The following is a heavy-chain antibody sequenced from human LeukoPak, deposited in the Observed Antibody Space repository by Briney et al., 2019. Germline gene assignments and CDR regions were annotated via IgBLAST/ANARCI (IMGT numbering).Heavy chain of an antibody. CDR2: IYYSGST. CDR3: ARGPRVVPAAMQNYWYFDL. D-gene: IGHD2-2*01. V-gene: IGHV4-31*03. Sequence: SETLSLTCTVSGGSISSGGYYWSWIRQHPGKGLEWIGYIYYSGSTYYNPSLKSRVTISVDTSKNQFSRKLSSVTAADTAVYYCARGPRVVPAAMQNYWYFDLWGRGTLVTVSS. CDR1: GGSISSGGYY. J-gene: IGHJ2*01.